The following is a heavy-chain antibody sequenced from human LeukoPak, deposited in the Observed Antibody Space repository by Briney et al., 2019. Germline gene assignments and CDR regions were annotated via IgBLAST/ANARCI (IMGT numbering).Heavy chain of an antibody. Sequence: GASVKVSFKVSGYTLTELSMHWVRQAPGKGLEWMGGFDPEDGETIYAQKFQGRVTMTEDTSTDTAYMELSSLRSEDTAVYYCATRSPYSSSWSFHFDYWGQGTLVTVSS. CDR3: ATRSPYSSSWSFHFDY. CDR2: FDPEDGET. D-gene: IGHD6-13*01. J-gene: IGHJ4*02. CDR1: GYTLTELS. V-gene: IGHV1-24*01.